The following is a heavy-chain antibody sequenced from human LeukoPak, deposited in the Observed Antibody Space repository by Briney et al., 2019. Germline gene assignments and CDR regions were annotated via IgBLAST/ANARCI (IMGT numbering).Heavy chain of an antibody. D-gene: IGHD3-10*01. V-gene: IGHV1-2*02. CDR3: AREGPITMPPKRGGSVDAFDI. Sequence: GASVKVSCKASGYTFTGYYMHWVRQAPGQGLEWMGWINPNSGGTNYAQKFQGRVTMTRDTSISTAYMELSRLRSDDTAVYYCAREGPITMPPKRGGSVDAFDIWGQGTMVTVSS. J-gene: IGHJ3*02. CDR2: INPNSGGT. CDR1: GYTFTGYY.